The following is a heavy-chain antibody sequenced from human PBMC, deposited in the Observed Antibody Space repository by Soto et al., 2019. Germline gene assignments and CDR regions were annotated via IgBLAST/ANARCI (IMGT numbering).Heavy chain of an antibody. J-gene: IGHJ6*02. Sequence: QVQLVESGGGVVQPGRSMRLSCAASGFTFSSYGMHWVRQAPGKGLEWVAVISYDGSNKYYADSVKGRFTISRDNSKNTLYLQMNGLRAEDTAVYYCAKWGVRGGKGYYYYGMDVWGQGTTVTVSS. D-gene: IGHD3-10*01. V-gene: IGHV3-30*18. CDR2: ISYDGSNK. CDR1: GFTFSSYG. CDR3: AKWGVRGGKGYYYYGMDV.